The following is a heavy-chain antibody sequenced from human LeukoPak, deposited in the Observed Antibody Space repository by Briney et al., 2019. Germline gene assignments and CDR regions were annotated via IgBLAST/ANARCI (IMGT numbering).Heavy chain of an antibody. J-gene: IGHJ4*02. CDR3: ARGGYYDSSGYIQLDY. CDR2: IIPIFGTA. CDR1: GGTFSSYA. D-gene: IGHD3-22*01. Sequence: ASVKVSCKASGGTFSSYAISWVRQAPGQGLEWMGGIIPIFGTANYAQKFQGRVAITADESTSIAYMELSSLRSEDTAVYYCARGGYYDSSGYIQLDYWGQGTLVTVSS. V-gene: IGHV1-69*13.